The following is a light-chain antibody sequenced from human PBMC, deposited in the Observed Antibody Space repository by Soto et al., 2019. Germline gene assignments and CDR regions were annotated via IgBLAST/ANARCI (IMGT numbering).Light chain of an antibody. CDR1: QSISSN. Sequence: DIVMTPSPATLSVSPGERATLSCRASQSISSNLAWYQHKPGQAARLLIYDASTRATGIPARFSGSGSGTEFTLTISSLQSEEFVVYYCQQYNNWWTFGQGTKVDI. V-gene: IGKV3-15*01. CDR3: QQYNNWWT. J-gene: IGKJ1*01. CDR2: DAS.